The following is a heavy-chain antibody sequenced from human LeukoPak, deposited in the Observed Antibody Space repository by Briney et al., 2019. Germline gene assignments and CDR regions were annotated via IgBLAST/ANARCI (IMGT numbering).Heavy chain of an antibody. CDR1: VESFSGYY. CDR2: INHSGSS. Sequence: SETLSLTCAVYVESFSGYYWSWIRQPPGKGLEWIGEINHSGSSDYNPSLKSRVTISVDTSKNQFSLKLSSVTAADTAVYCCARGTSSHSGWFDPWGQVTLVTVSS. V-gene: IGHV4-34*01. D-gene: IGHD6-6*01. J-gene: IGHJ5*02. CDR3: ARGTSSHSGWFDP.